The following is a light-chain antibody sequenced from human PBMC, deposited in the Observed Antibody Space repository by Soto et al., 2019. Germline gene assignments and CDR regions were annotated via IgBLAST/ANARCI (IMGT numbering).Light chain of an antibody. J-gene: IGKJ4*01. V-gene: IGKV1-39*01. CDR2: AAS. CDR3: QQSYSTPPLT. Sequence: DIQMTQSPSSLSASLGDRVTITCRASQSISSYLNCYQQKPGKAPKLLIYAASSLQSGVPSRFSGSGSGTDFTLTISSLQPEDFATYYCQQSYSTPPLTFGGGTKVEIK. CDR1: QSISSY.